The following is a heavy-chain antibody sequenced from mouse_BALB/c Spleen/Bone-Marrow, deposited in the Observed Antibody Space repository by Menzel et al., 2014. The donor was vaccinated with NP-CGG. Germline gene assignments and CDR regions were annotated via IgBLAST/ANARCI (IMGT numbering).Heavy chain of an antibody. Sequence: QVTLKECGPGILQPSQTLSLTCSFSGFSLSTSGMGVGWIRQPSGKGLEWLAHFLWGDGKRYNPVLKSRLTISKDTSSNQVLLKIASVDTADTATYYCARIDDYDFDYWGQGTTLSVSS. J-gene: IGHJ2*01. CDR3: ARIDDYDFDY. V-gene: IGHV8-8*01. CDR2: FLWGDGK. CDR1: GFSLSTSGMG. D-gene: IGHD2-4*01.